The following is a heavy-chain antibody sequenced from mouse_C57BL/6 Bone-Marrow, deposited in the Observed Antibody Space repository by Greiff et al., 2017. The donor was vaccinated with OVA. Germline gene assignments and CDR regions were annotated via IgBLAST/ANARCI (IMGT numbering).Heavy chain of an antibody. CDR2: INYDGSST. Sequence: EVKLVESEGGLVQPGSSMKLSCTASGFTFSDYYMAWVRQVPEKGLEWVANINYDGSSTYYLDSLKSRFIISRDNAKNILYLQMSSLKSEDTATYYCARGHYYGSRRDWYFDVWGTGTTVTVSS. CDR3: ARGHYYGSRRDWYFDV. J-gene: IGHJ1*03. CDR1: GFTFSDYY. V-gene: IGHV5-16*01. D-gene: IGHD1-1*01.